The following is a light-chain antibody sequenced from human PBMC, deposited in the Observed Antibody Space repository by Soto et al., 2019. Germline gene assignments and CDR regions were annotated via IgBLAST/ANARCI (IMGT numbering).Light chain of an antibody. V-gene: IGKV3-11*01. Sequence: EVVLTQSPVTLSLSPGERATLSCRASQSFRGLLDWYQQKPGQAPRLLIYDAYNRATGIPPRFSGSGSGTDFTLTISSLEPEDYAVYYCQQRHMWPITFGQGTRLEIK. J-gene: IGKJ5*01. CDR1: QSFRGL. CDR3: QQRHMWPIT. CDR2: DAY.